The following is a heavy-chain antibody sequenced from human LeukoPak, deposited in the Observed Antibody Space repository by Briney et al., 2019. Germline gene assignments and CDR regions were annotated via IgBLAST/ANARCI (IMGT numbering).Heavy chain of an antibody. J-gene: IGHJ4*02. Sequence: GGSLRLSCAVSGFNFNSYEMTWVRQAPGKGLEWVSYISSSSSTIYYADSVKGRFTISRDNAKNSLYLQMNSLRAEDTAVYYCARDGIAAAGSRADYWGQGTLVTVSS. CDR1: GFNFNSYE. CDR3: ARDGIAAAGSRADY. D-gene: IGHD6-13*01. CDR2: ISSSSSTI. V-gene: IGHV3-48*01.